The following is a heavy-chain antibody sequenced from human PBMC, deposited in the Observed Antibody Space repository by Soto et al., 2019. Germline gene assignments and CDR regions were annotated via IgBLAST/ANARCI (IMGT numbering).Heavy chain of an antibody. J-gene: IGHJ4*02. CDR3: AREDCGGDCLIDY. CDR2: IYYSGST. V-gene: IGHV4-31*03. CDR1: GGSISSGGYY. D-gene: IGHD2-21*02. Sequence: PSETLSLTCTVSGGSISSGGYYWSWIRQHPGKGLEWIGYIYYSGSTYYNPSLKSRVTISVDTSKNQFSLKLSSVTAADTAVYYCAREDCGGDCLIDYWGQGTLVTVSS.